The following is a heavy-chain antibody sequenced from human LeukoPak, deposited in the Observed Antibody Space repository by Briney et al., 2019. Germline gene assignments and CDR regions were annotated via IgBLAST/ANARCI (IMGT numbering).Heavy chain of an antibody. CDR2: INPNSGGT. D-gene: IGHD2-21*02. CDR1: GYTFTGYY. V-gene: IGHV1-2*02. Sequence: GASVKVSCKASGYTFTGYYMHWVRQAPGQGLEWMGWINPNSGGTNYAQKFQGRVTMTRDTSISTAYMELSRLRSDDTAVYYCARAKGTVVVTATPYYYYMDVWGKGTTVTVSS. J-gene: IGHJ6*03. CDR3: ARAKGTVVVTATPYYYYMDV.